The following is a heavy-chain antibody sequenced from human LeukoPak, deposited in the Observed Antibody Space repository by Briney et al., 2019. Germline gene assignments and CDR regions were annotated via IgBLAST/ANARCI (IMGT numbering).Heavy chain of an antibody. CDR2: MSYDGTNK. CDR3: ARERVVVVATTYYYYGMDV. Sequence: PGRSLRLSCAASGFTFSNYAMHWVRQAPGKGLEWVAAMSYDGTNKYYADSVKGRFTISRDNSKNTLYLQMNSLRAEDTAVYYCARERVVVVATTYYYYGMDVWGKGTTVTVSS. CDR1: GFTFSNYA. D-gene: IGHD2-15*01. V-gene: IGHV3-30*04. J-gene: IGHJ6*04.